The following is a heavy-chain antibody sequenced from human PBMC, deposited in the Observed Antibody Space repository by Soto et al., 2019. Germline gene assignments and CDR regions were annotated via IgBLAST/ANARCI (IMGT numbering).Heavy chain of an antibody. CDR2: IIPIFGTA. V-gene: IGHV1-69*06. Sequence: SVKVSCKASGGTFSSYAISWVRQAPGQGLEWMGGIIPIFGTANYAQKFQGRVTITADKSTSTAYMELSSLRSEDTAVYYCAQSLDTAMVITINYWGQGTLVTVSS. CDR1: GGTFSSYA. J-gene: IGHJ4*02. D-gene: IGHD5-18*01. CDR3: AQSLDTAMVITINY.